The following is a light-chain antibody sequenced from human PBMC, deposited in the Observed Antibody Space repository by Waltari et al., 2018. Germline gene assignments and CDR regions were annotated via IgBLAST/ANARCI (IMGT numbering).Light chain of an antibody. V-gene: IGLV1-47*01. CDR1: SSNIGGNY. Sequence: QSVLTQPPSASGTPGQKVTLSCSGGSSNIGGNYVYWYQQLPGTAPKLLTYKSNQRPSGVPDRFSGSKSGTSASLAISGLRSEDEGHYYCAAWDDSLSNFVFGTGTKVTVL. CDR2: KSN. CDR3: AAWDDSLSNFV. J-gene: IGLJ1*01.